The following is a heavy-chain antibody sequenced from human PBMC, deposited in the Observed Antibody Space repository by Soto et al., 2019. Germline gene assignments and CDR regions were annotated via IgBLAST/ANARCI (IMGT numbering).Heavy chain of an antibody. CDR3: ARSFMVPVDFFDY. J-gene: IGHJ4*02. D-gene: IGHD3-10*01. V-gene: IGHV4-59*01. CDR1: NGSLSRNC. Sequence: SETRSLTWTVSNGSLSRNCWSWIRQSPGKGLEWIGNIYYSGSTNCNPSLKSRVTMSVDTSKNQFTLKLSSVTAADTGVYFCARSFMVPVDFFDYWGQGTPVTVSS. CDR2: IYYSGST.